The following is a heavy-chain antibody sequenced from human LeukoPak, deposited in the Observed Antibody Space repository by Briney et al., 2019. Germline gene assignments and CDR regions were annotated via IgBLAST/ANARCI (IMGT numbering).Heavy chain of an antibody. CDR1: GGSISSGGYS. D-gene: IGHD1-26*01. Sequence: SQTLSLTCAVSGGSISSGGYSWSWIRQPPGKGLEWIGSISYSGSTYNNPSLKSRVTISVDTSKNQFSLKLISVTAPDTAVYYCARRVYSGNYNWYFDLWGRGTLVTVSS. CDR2: ISYSGST. CDR3: ARRVYSGNYNWYFDL. V-gene: IGHV4-30-2*03. J-gene: IGHJ2*01.